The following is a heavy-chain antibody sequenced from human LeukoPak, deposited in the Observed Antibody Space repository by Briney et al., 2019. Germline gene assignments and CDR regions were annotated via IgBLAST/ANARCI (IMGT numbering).Heavy chain of an antibody. J-gene: IGHJ5*02. V-gene: IGHV4-59*08. Sequence: SETLSLTCTVSGGSHSSYYWSWLRQPPGKELEWIGYIYYSGSTNYNPSLKSRVTISVDTSKNQFSLKLSSVTAADTAVYYCARPVSAVAGTAGDNWFDPWGQGTLVTVSS. CDR3: ARPVSAVAGTAGDNWFDP. CDR1: GGSHSSYY. D-gene: IGHD6-19*01. CDR2: IYYSGST.